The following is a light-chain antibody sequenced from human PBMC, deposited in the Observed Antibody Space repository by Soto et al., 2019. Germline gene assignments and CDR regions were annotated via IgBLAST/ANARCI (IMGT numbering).Light chain of an antibody. V-gene: IGKV3-20*01. J-gene: IGKJ1*01. CDR2: GAS. Sequence: EIVLTQSPGTLSLSPGERATLSCRASQSVSSSYLAWYQQKPGQAPRLLIYGASSRATGIPDRFSGSGSGTDVTLSIRSLEWKDFPGYYFQQYGSSPQTLGQGTKVEIK. CDR3: QQYGSSPQT. CDR1: QSVSSSY.